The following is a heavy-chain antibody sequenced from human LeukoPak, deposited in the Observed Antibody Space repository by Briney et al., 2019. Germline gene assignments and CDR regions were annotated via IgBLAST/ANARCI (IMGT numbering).Heavy chain of an antibody. Sequence: SETLSLTCNVSGASVSSGSYYWSWIRQPPGKELEWIGYIYYSGSTSYNPSLKSRVTISVDTSKNHFSLRLNSVTAADTAVYYCARSRAFNSGAFDPWGQGSLVTVSS. CDR1: GASVSSGSYY. J-gene: IGHJ5*02. CDR2: IYYSGST. V-gene: IGHV4-61*03. CDR3: ARSRAFNSGAFDP. D-gene: IGHD1-26*01.